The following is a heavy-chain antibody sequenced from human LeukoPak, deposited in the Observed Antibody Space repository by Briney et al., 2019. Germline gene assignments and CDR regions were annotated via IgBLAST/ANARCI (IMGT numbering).Heavy chain of an antibody. CDR3: AKDILGGYSGYEFDY. CDR1: GFTFDDYA. V-gene: IGHV3-9*01. Sequence: GGSLRLSCAASGFTFDDYAMHWVRQAPGKGLEWVSGISWNSGSIGYADSVKGRFTISRDNAKNSLYLQMNSLRAENTALYYCAKDILGGYSGYEFDYWGQGTLVTVSS. CDR2: ISWNSGSI. D-gene: IGHD5-12*01. J-gene: IGHJ4*02.